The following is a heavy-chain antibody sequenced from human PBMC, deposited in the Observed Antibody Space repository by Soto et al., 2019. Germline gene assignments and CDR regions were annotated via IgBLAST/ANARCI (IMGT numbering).Heavy chain of an antibody. CDR3: VRYPRSVGGSYRPDY. J-gene: IGHJ4*01. D-gene: IGHD3-16*02. Sequence: EVQLVESGGGLVQPGGSLRLSCAASGFTFSSYWMHWVRQVPEKGLVWVSRINSDGSITNYADAVKGRFTISRDNVKNTLYLQMNSLRAEDTAVYYCVRYPRSVGGSYRPDYWGHRTLVTVSS. V-gene: IGHV3-74*01. CDR1: GFTFSSYW. CDR2: INSDGSIT.